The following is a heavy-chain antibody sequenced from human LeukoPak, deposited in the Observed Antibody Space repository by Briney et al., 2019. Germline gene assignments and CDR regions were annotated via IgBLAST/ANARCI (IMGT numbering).Heavy chain of an antibody. CDR2: INHSGST. CDR1: GGSFSGYY. V-gene: IGHV4-34*01. D-gene: IGHD2-21*02. CDR3: ARAGPCGGDCYPPVY. J-gene: IGHJ4*02. Sequence: SETLSLTCAVYGGSFSGYYWSWIRQPPGKGLEWIGEINHSGSTNYNPSLKSRVTISVDTSKNQFSLKLSSVTAADTAVYYCARAGPCGGDCYPPVYWGQGTLVTVSS.